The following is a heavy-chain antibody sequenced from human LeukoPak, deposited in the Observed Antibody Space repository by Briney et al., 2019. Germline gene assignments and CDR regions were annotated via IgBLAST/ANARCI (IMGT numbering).Heavy chain of an antibody. CDR1: GFTFSSYW. CDR3: ARAGYYRFDY. Sequence: GGSLRLSCAGSGFTFSSYWIHWVRRAPGEGLVWVSRINPDGSSTTYADSVKGRFTISRDNAENTLYLQMNSLRVEDSAVYYCARAGYYRFDYWGQGTLVTVSS. D-gene: IGHD2/OR15-2a*01. J-gene: IGHJ4*02. V-gene: IGHV3-74*01. CDR2: INPDGSST.